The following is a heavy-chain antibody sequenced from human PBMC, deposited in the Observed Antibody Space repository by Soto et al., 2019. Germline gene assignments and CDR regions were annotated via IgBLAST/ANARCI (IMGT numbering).Heavy chain of an antibody. CDR3: ARDLTGYAMDV. D-gene: IGHD3-9*01. Sequence: EVQLVESGGDLVQPGGSLRLSCVPSGFSISNHEMDWVRQAPGKGLEWVSYSDRTGRAIYYADSVKDRFTISRDNAKNSLYLQMNGLRAEDTAVYYCARDLTGYAMDVWGQGTTVTVSS. J-gene: IGHJ6*02. CDR2: SDRTGRAI. V-gene: IGHV3-48*03. CDR1: GFSISNHE.